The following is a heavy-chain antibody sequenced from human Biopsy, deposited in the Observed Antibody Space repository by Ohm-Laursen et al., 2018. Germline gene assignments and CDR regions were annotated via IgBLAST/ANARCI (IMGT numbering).Heavy chain of an antibody. J-gene: IGHJ4*02. V-gene: IGHV3-21*01. Sequence: SLRLSCTASGFTFSSHAMSWVRQAPGTGLEWVASISSTSNHIHYVDSVWGRFTISRDNAENSLYLEMNSLRVEDTAVYYCAKDDYDRVSSGYYFDYWGQGTRVSVSS. D-gene: IGHD3-10*02. CDR1: GFTFSSHA. CDR2: ISSTSNHI. CDR3: AKDDYDRVSSGYYFDY.